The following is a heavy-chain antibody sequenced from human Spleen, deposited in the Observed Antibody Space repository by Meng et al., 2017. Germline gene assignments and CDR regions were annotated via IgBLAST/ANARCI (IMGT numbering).Heavy chain of an antibody. V-gene: IGHV3-23*01. CDR2: ISGSGGST. CDR1: GFTFSSYA. J-gene: IGHJ6*02. D-gene: IGHD2-21*02. Sequence: GGSLRLSCAASGFTFSSYAMSWVRQAPGKGLEWVSAISGSGGSTYYADSVKGRFTISRDNSKNTLYLQMNSLRAEGTAVYYCAKTRGVVTLIFYHAMDVWGQGTTVTV. CDR3: AKTRGVVTLIFYHAMDV.